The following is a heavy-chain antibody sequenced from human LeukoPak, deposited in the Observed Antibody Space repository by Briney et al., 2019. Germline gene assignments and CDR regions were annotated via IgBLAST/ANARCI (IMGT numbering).Heavy chain of an antibody. J-gene: IGHJ4*02. D-gene: IGHD3-16*02. CDR3: ARDRRGDYVWGSYRYFDY. Sequence: ASVKVSCKASGYTFTSYGISWVRQAPGQGLEWMGWISAYNGNTNYAQKLQGRVTITTDTSTSTAYMELRSLRSDDTAVYYCARDRRGDYVWGSYRYFDYWGQGTLVTVSS. V-gene: IGHV1-18*01. CDR1: GYTFTSYG. CDR2: ISAYNGNT.